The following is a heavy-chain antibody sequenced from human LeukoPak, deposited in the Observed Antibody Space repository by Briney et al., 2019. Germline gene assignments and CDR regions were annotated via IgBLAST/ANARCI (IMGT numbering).Heavy chain of an antibody. CDR2: IYNSGST. J-gene: IGHJ6*03. D-gene: IGHD6-6*01. V-gene: IGHV4-4*07. Sequence: SETLSLTCTVSGGSISSYYWSWIRQPAGKGLEWIGRIYNSGSTTYNPSLKSRVTMSVDTSKNQFSLKLSSVTAADTAVYFCARDWGVGGRPGYMDVWGKGTTVTVSS. CDR1: GGSISSYY. CDR3: ARDWGVGGRPGYMDV.